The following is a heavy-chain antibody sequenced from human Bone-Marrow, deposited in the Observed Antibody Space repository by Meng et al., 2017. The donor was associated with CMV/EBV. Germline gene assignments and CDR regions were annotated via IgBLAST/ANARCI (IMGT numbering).Heavy chain of an antibody. V-gene: IGHV4-31*03. CDR3: ARDGDDGSYYGY. CDR1: GASITSGGYY. J-gene: IGHJ4*02. D-gene: IGHD1-26*01. Sequence: TVSGASITSGGYYWSWIRQHPGKGLEWIGYIYYTGSTYYTPSLKSRVTISADTSNNQFSLKLNSVTAADTAMYHCARDGDDGSYYGYWGQGILVTVSS. CDR2: IYYTGST.